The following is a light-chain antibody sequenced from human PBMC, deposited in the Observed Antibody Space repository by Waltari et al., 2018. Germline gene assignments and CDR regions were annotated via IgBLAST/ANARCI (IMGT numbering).Light chain of an antibody. CDR3: SSYTSSSTPHVV. CDR1: STDLGGYNF. J-gene: IGLJ2*01. V-gene: IGLV2-14*01. CDR2: EVS. Sequence: QSAPPPPASVSGSPGPSIPLPPPGTSTDLGGYNFVSWYQQHPGKAPKLMIYEVSKRPSGVSNRFSGSKSGNTASLTISGLQAEDEADYYCSSYTSSSTPHVVFGGGTKLTVL.